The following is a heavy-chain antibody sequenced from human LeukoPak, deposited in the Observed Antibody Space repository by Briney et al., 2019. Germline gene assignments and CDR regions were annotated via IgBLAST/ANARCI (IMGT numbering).Heavy chain of an antibody. V-gene: IGHV1-69*13. Sequence: SVKVSCKASGGTFNSYAISWVRQAPGQGLEWMGGIIPISAPANYAQKFQGRVTITADESTSTAYMELSSLRSEDTAVYYCARLPGDTAMVFFDYWGQGTLVTVSS. D-gene: IGHD5-18*01. CDR1: GGTFNSYA. J-gene: IGHJ4*02. CDR2: IIPISAPA. CDR3: ARLPGDTAMVFFDY.